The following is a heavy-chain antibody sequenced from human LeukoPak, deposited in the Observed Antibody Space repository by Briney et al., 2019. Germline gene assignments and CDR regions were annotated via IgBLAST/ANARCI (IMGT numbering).Heavy chain of an antibody. V-gene: IGHV1-24*01. CDR2: FDPEDGET. Sequence: ASVKVSCKVSGYTLTELSMHWVRQAPGKGLEWMGGFDPEDGETIYAQKFQGRVTMAEDTSTDTAYMELSSLRSEDTAVYYCATGPRHSSSSGNYYYYGMDVWGQGTTVTVSS. CDR3: ATGPRHSSSSGNYYYYGMDV. J-gene: IGHJ6*02. CDR1: GYTLTELS. D-gene: IGHD6-6*01.